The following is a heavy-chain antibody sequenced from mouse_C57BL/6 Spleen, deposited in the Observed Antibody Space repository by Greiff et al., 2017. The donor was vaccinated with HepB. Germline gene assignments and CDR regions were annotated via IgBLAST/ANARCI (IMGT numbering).Heavy chain of an antibody. D-gene: IGHD1-1*01. V-gene: IGHV1-50*01. Sequence: QVQLQQPGAELVKPGASVKLSCKASGYTFTSYWMQWVKQRPGQGLEWIGEIDPSDSYTNYNQKFKGKATLTVDTSSSTAYMQLSSLTSEDSAVYYCARPTVVATPFAYWGQGTLVTVSA. CDR3: ARPTVVATPFAY. CDR2: IDPSDSYT. CDR1: GYTFTSYW. J-gene: IGHJ3*01.